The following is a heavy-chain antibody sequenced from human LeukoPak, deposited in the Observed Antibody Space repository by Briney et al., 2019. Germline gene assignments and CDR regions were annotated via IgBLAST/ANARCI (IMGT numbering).Heavy chain of an antibody. CDR1: GFTFSNYG. CDR3: ARGPAYPKDSGYCFDY. D-gene: IGHD5-12*01. J-gene: IGHJ4*02. CDR2: ISYDGSNK. Sequence: GGSLRLSCAASGFTFSNYGMHWVRQAPGKGLEWVAVISYDGSNKYYADSVKGRFTISRDNSMNTLYLEMNSLRAEDTDVYYCARGPAYPKDSGYCFDYWGQGTLVTVSS. V-gene: IGHV3-30*03.